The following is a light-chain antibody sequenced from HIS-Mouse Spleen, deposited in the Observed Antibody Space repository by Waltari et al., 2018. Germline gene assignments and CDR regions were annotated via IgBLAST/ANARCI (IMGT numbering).Light chain of an antibody. CDR3: QQLNSYPPT. J-gene: IGKJ1*01. V-gene: IGKV1-9*01. CDR2: AAS. Sequence: DIQLTQSPSFLSASVGDRVTITCRASQGISSYLAWYQQKPGKAPKLLNYAASTLQSGVPSRFSGSGSETEFNLTICSLQPEDFATYDCQQLNSYPPTFGQGTKVEIK. CDR1: QGISSY.